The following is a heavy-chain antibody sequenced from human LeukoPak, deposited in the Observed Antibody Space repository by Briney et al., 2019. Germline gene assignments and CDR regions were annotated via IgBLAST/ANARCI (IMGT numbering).Heavy chain of an antibody. CDR1: GYTFTSYY. D-gene: IGHD3-22*01. Sequence: ASVKVSCKASGYTFTSYYMHWVRQAPGQGLEWMGIINPSGGSTNYAQKLQGRVTMTTDTSTSTAYMELRSLRSDDTAVYYCARDYSSGFGMDVWGQGTTVTVSS. CDR3: ARDYSSGFGMDV. J-gene: IGHJ6*02. V-gene: IGHV1-46*01. CDR2: INPSGGST.